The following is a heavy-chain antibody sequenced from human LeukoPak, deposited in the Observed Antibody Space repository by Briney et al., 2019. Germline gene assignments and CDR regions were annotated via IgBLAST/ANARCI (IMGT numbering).Heavy chain of an antibody. CDR1: GGSISSYY. D-gene: IGHD2-15*01. CDR3: ARGVVVAALPYFDY. CDR2: IYYSGST. J-gene: IGHJ4*02. V-gene: IGHV4-59*01. Sequence: SETLSLTCTVPGGSISSYYWSWIRQPPGKGLEWIGYIYYSGSTNYNPSLKSRVTISVDTSKNQFSLKLSSVTAADTAVYYCARGVVVAALPYFDYWGQGTLVTVSS.